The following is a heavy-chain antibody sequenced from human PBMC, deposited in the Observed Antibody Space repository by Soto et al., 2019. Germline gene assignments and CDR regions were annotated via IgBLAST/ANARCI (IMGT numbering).Heavy chain of an antibody. D-gene: IGHD6-13*01. CDR3: ARRGYSSSWYYYYYYGMDV. Sequence: QVQLVQSGAEVKKPGASVKVSCKASGYTFTSYDINWVRQATGQGLEWMGWMNTKSGNTGYAQKFRGVVSMTRNTSIITAYMELSSLRSEDTAVYYCARRGYSSSWYYYYYYGMDVWGQGTTVTVSS. CDR2: MNTKSGNT. CDR1: GYTFTSYD. V-gene: IGHV1-8*01. J-gene: IGHJ6*02.